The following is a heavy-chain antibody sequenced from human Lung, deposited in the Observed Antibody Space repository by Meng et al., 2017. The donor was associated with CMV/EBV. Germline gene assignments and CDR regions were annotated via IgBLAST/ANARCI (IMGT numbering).Heavy chain of an antibody. D-gene: IGHD3-3*01. CDR3: ARGFWNPYYEDTHDF. CDR1: GFPFSRYW. V-gene: IGHV3-7*04. CDR2: INQDESEK. Sequence: GGSLRLXXAASGFPFSRYWMSWVRQAPGKGLEWVANINQDESEKYYVDSVKGCFTISRDNAKNSLYLQMNSLRAEDTAVFYCARGFWNPYYEDTHDFWGQGXLVTVSS. J-gene: IGHJ4*02.